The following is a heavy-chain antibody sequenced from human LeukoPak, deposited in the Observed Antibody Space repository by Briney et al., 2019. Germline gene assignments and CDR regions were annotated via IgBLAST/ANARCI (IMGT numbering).Heavy chain of an antibody. D-gene: IGHD5-18*01. CDR3: AKEPQPWLGAFDV. Sequence: PGRSLRLPCAASGFTFSNFAMHWVRQAPGKGLEWVAIVWYDGTKKYYVDSVDGRFTISRDNSKSTLYLQMNGLRAEDTAVYYCAKEPQPWLGAFDVRGQGTMVTVSS. V-gene: IGHV3-33*06. CDR1: GFTFSNFA. CDR2: VWYDGTKK. J-gene: IGHJ3*01.